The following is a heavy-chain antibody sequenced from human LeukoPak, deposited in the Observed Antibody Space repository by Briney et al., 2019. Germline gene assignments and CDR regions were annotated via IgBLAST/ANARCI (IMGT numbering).Heavy chain of an antibody. Sequence: ASVKVSCKASGYTFTSYYMHWVRQAPGQGLEWMGGIIPIFGTANYAQKFQGRVTITADESTSTAYMELSSLRSEDTAVYYCARGYNWKDYYYYYMDVWGKGTTVTVSS. J-gene: IGHJ6*03. CDR1: GYTFTSYY. V-gene: IGHV1-69*13. D-gene: IGHD1-20*01. CDR2: IIPIFGTA. CDR3: ARGYNWKDYYYYYMDV.